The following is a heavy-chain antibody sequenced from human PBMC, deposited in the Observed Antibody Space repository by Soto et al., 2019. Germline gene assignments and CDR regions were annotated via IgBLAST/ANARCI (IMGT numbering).Heavy chain of an antibody. D-gene: IGHD2-15*01. Sequence: ASVKVSCKASGGTFSSYAISWVRQAPGQGLEWMGGIIPIFGTANYAQKFQGRVTITADESTSTAYMELSSLRSEDTAVYYCARSRFSDCSGGSCYSGYYYGMDVWGQGTTVTVSS. CDR2: IIPIFGTA. CDR3: ARSRFSDCSGGSCYSGYYYGMDV. CDR1: GGTFSSYA. J-gene: IGHJ6*02. V-gene: IGHV1-69*13.